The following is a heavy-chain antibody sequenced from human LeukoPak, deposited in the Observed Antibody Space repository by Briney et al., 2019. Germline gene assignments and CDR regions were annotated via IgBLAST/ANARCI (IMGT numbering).Heavy chain of an antibody. J-gene: IGHJ4*02. CDR1: GFTFSTYE. Sequence: PGGSLRLSCAASGFTFSTYEMNWVRQVPGKGLEWVSYISSSGSSIYYADSVKGRFTISRDNAKNSLYLQMNSLRAEDTAVYYCASNYDILTGFLVWGQGTLVTVSS. CDR3: ASNYDILTGFLV. D-gene: IGHD3-9*01. CDR2: ISSSGSSI. V-gene: IGHV3-48*03.